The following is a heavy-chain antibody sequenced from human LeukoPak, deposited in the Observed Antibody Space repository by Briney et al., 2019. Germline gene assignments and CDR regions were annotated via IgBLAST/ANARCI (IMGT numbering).Heavy chain of an antibody. CDR3: ARWEAGYCSSTSCYAAEDY. Sequence: ASVKVSCKASGYTFTSYDINWVRQATGQGLEWMGWMNPNSGNTGYAQKFQGRVTMTRNTSISTAYMELSSLRSEDTAVYYCARWEAGYCSSTSCYAAEDYWGQGTLVTVSS. V-gene: IGHV1-8*01. CDR2: MNPNSGNT. D-gene: IGHD2-2*01. J-gene: IGHJ4*02. CDR1: GYTFTSYD.